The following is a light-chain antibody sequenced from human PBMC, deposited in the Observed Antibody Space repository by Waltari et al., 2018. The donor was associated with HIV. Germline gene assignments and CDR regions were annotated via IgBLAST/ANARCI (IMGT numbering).Light chain of an antibody. Sequence: QSVLTQPPSVSGAPGQRVTISCTGSSSNIGAGYDVNWYQQLPGTAPKLLIYANINRPSGFPDRFSGSKSGSSASLAITGLQAEDEAHYYCQSFDSSLTTSGVIFGGGTKLTVL. CDR3: QSFDSSLTTSGVI. J-gene: IGLJ2*01. CDR2: ANI. CDR1: SSNIGAGYD. V-gene: IGLV1-40*01.